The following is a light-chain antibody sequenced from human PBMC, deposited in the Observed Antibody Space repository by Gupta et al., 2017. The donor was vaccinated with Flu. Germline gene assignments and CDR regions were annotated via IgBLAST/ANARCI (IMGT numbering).Light chain of an antibody. Sequence: DIVMTQSPDSLAVSLGERATINCKSSQTILYSSNNKNYLAWYQQKPGQPPKLLIYWASTRESGVPDRFSGRGSGTDFTLTISSLQAEDVAVYYCQQDHGSPFIFGQGTKLEIK. CDR2: WAS. CDR3: QQDHGSPFI. J-gene: IGKJ2*01. V-gene: IGKV4-1*01. CDR1: QTILYSSNNKNY.